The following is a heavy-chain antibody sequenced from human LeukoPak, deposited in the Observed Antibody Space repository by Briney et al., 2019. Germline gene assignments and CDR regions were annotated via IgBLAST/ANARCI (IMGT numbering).Heavy chain of an antibody. Sequence: GRSLRLSCAASGFTFSSYAMHWVRQAPGKGLEWVAVISYDGGNKYYADSVKGRFTISRDNAKNSLYLQMNSLRAEDTAVYYCARGPAPPTVVPAAPHGYWGQGTLVTVSS. CDR3: ARGPAPPTVVPAAPHGY. CDR2: ISYDGGNK. V-gene: IGHV3-30-3*01. D-gene: IGHD2-2*01. CDR1: GFTFSSYA. J-gene: IGHJ4*02.